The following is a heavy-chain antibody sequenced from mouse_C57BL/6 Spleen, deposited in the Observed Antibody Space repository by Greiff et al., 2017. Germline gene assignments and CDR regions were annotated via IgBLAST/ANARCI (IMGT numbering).Heavy chain of an antibody. D-gene: IGHD1-1*01. J-gene: IGHJ4*01. CDR1: GYTFTSYW. CDR3: ASGSSYEDAMDY. V-gene: IGHV1-59*01. CDR2: IDPSDSYT. Sequence: VQLQQPGAELVRPGTSVKLSCKASGYTFTSYWMHWVKQRPGQGLEWIGVIDPSDSYTNYNQKFKGKATLAVDTSSSTAYMQLSSLTSEDSAVYYCASGSSYEDAMDYWGQGTSVTVSS.